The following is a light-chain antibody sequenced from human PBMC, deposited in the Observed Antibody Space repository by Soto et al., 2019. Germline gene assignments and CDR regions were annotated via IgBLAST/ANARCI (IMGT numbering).Light chain of an antibody. CDR1: QNVSNY. V-gene: IGKV3-11*01. CDR2: DAS. Sequence: EIVLTQSPATLSLSPGERATLSCRASQNVSNYLGWYQQKPGQAPRLLIYDASNRATGIPARFSGSGSGTDFTLTINSLEPEDFAVYYCQQRRNWYTFGQGTKLEIK. J-gene: IGKJ2*01. CDR3: QQRRNWYT.